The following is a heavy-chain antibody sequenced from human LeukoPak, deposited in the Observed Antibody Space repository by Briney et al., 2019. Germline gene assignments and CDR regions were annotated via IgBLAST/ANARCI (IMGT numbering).Heavy chain of an antibody. CDR1: GYTFINYG. CDR3: ARKTVVVPAAILGWFDP. Sequence: GASVKVSCKASGYTFINYGISWVRQAPGQGLEWMGGIIPIFGTANYAQKFQGRVTITADEFTSTAYMELSSLRSEDTAVYYCARKTVVVPAAILGWFDPWGQGTLVTVSS. V-gene: IGHV1-69*13. CDR2: IIPIFGTA. D-gene: IGHD2-2*01. J-gene: IGHJ5*02.